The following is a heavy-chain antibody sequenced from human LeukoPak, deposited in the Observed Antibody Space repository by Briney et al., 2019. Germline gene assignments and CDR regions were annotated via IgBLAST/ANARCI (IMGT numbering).Heavy chain of an antibody. V-gene: IGHV3-9*01. CDR3: AKEDPDYFDY. J-gene: IGHJ4*02. CDR1: GFTFDDYA. Sequence: PGGSLRLSCAASGFTFDDYAMHWVRQAPGKGLEWVSGISWNSGSIGYADSVKGRFTISRDNAKNSLYLQMNSLRAEDTALYYCAKEDPDYFDYWGQGTLVTVSS. CDR2: ISWNSGSI.